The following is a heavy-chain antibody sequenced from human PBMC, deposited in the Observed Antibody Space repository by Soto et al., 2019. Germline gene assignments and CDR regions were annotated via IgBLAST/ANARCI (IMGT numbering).Heavy chain of an antibody. J-gene: IGHJ6*02. Sequence: ASVKVSCKASGYSFTDYHIHWVRQAPGQGLEWLGRINPKSGGTSTAQKFQGWVTMTRDRSISTVYMELTRLRSDDTAVYFCARGHSTNCSNGVCSFFYNHEMDVWGQGTTVTVSS. D-gene: IGHD2-8*01. CDR2: INPKSGGT. V-gene: IGHV1-2*04. CDR1: GYSFTDYH. CDR3: ARGHSTNCSNGVCSFFYNHEMDV.